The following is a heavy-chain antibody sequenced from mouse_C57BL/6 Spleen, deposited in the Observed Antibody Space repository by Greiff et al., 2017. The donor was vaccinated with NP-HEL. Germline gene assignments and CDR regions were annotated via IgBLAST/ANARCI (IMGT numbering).Heavy chain of an antibody. CDR1: GFTFSDYG. J-gene: IGHJ1*03. CDR3: ARGQFTTVVATNWYFDV. V-gene: IGHV5-17*01. CDR2: ISSGSSTI. D-gene: IGHD1-1*01. Sequence: EVKLVESGGGLVKPGGSLKLSCAASGFTFSDYGMHWVRQAPEKGLEWVAYISSGSSTIYYADTVKGRFTISRDNAKNTLFLQMTSLRSEDTAMYYCARGQFTTVVATNWYFDVWGTGTTVTVSS.